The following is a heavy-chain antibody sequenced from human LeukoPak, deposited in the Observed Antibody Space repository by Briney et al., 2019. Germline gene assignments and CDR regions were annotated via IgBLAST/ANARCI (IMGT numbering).Heavy chain of an antibody. CDR3: ARDRLGDPPYGMDV. V-gene: IGHV1-69*04. CDR2: IIPILGIA. D-gene: IGHD3-10*01. CDR1: GYTFTGYY. Sequence: ASVKVSCKASGYTFTGYYMHWVRQAPGQGLEWMGRIIPILGIANYAQKFQGRVTITADKSTSTAYMELSSLRSEDTAVYYCARDRLGDPPYGMDVWGQGTTVTVSS. J-gene: IGHJ6*02.